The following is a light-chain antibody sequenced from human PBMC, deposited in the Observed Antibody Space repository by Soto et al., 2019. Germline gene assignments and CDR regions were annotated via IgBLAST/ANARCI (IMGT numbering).Light chain of an antibody. J-gene: IGKJ1*01. CDR2: KAS. CDR3: QYWDNYSWT. Sequence: DIQMTQSPSTLSASVGDRVTITCRASQSITDWLAWYQQKPGKAPQFLIYKASTLEGGVPSRFSGSGSGTEFSLTISSVQPDDFATYYCQYWDNYSWTFGQGTKVEIK. CDR1: QSITDW. V-gene: IGKV1-5*03.